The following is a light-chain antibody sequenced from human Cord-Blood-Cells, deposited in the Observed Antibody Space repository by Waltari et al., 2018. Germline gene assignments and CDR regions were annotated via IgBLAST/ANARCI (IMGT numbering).Light chain of an antibody. CDR2: WAS. CDR1: QSVLYSSNNKNY. CDR3: QKYNSTPFT. V-gene: IGKV4-1*01. Sequence: DIVMNQSQDSLAVSLGERATINCKCSQSVLYSSNNKNYLDWHQQKPGQPPKLLIYWASTREAGVPDRFSGSGSGTEFTLTISSLQAEDVAVYYCQKYNSTPFTFGPGTKVDIK. J-gene: IGKJ3*01.